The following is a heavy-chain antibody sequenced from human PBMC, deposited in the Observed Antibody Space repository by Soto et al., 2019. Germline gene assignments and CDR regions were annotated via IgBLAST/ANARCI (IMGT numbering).Heavy chain of an antibody. V-gene: IGHV1-3*01. J-gene: IGHJ4*02. CDR2: INAGNGRT. CDR1: GYTFTTYA. CDR3: ARNIVGTSRLDY. Sequence: QVPLVQSGAEVKEPGASVKLSCKTSGYTFTTYAIHWVRQAPGQRPEWMGWINAGNGRTGYSQKLQGRITISREKSATTAYMELRSLRSEDTAVYYCARNIVGTSRLDYWGQGTLVTVSS. D-gene: IGHD5-12*01.